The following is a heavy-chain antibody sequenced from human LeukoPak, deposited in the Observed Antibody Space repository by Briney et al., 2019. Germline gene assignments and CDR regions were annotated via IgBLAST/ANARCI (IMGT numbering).Heavy chain of an antibody. V-gene: IGHV1-46*01. J-gene: IGHJ4*02. CDR1: GYTFINNW. Sequence: ASVKVSCKASGYTFINNWMHWVRQAPGQGLEWVGLINPTGTTTLYAQKFQGRVTLTRDMSTSTDYMELRSLKSEDTAVYYCARALQNFDYWGQGTLVTVSS. CDR3: ARALQNFDY. D-gene: IGHD2-15*01. CDR2: INPTGTTT.